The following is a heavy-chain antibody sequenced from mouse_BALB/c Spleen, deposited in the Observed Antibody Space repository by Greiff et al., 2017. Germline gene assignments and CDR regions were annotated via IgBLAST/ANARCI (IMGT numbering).Heavy chain of an antibody. Sequence: EVKVEESGPGLVKPSQSLSLTCTVTGYSITSDYAWNWIRQFPGNKLEWMGYISYSGSTSYNPSLKSRISITRDTSKNQFFLQLNSVTTEDTATYYCARSSPYGYDAWFAYWGQGTLVTVSA. CDR3: ARSSPYGYDAWFAY. CDR2: ISYSGST. J-gene: IGHJ3*01. V-gene: IGHV3-2*02. CDR1: GYSITSDYA. D-gene: IGHD2-2*01.